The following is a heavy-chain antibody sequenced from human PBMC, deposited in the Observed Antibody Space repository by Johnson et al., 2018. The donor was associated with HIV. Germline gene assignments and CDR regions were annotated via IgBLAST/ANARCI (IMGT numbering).Heavy chain of an antibody. CDR1: GFTFSSYG. CDR2: IWYDGSNK. CDR3: AKGGCGGDCYSPYLFDI. Sequence: QVQLVESGGGVVQPGRSLRLSCAASGFTFSSYGMHGVRQAPGKGLEWVAVIWYDGSNKYYADSVKGRFTISRDNSKKTLFLQMNRMRAEDTAVYYCAKGGCGGDCYSPYLFDIWGQGTMVTVSS. V-gene: IGHV3-33*06. D-gene: IGHD2-21*01. J-gene: IGHJ3*02.